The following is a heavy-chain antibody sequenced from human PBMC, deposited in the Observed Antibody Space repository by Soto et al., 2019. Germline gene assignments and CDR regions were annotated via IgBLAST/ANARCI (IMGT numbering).Heavy chain of an antibody. D-gene: IGHD1-26*01. V-gene: IGHV3-48*02. CDR3: AMRSGSYYDYYYYGMDV. CDR1: GFTFSSYS. CDR2: ISSSSSTI. Sequence: GGSLRLSCAASGFTFSSYSMNWVRQAPGKGLEWVSYISSSSSTIYYADSVKGRFTISRDNAKNSLYLQMDSLRDEDTAVYYCAMRSGSYYDYYYYGMDVWGQGTTVTVSS. J-gene: IGHJ6*02.